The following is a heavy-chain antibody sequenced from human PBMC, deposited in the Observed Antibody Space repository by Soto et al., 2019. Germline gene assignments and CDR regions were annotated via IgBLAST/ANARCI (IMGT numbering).Heavy chain of an antibody. V-gene: IGHV6-1*01. Sequence: SQTLSLTCAISGDSVSSNSAAWNWIRQSPSRGLEWLGRTYYRSKWYNDYAVSVKSRTTINPDTSKNQFSLQLNSVTPEDTAVYYCARVEQWLGALYSHYGMDVWGQGTTVTVSS. D-gene: IGHD6-19*01. CDR1: GDSVSSNSAA. CDR2: TYYRSKWYN. CDR3: ARVEQWLGALYSHYGMDV. J-gene: IGHJ6*02.